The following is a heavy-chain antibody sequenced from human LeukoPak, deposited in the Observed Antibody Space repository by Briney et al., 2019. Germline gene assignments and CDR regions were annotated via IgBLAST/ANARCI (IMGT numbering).Heavy chain of an antibody. CDR3: ARERGQSDCTNGVCSLSRNWFDP. CDR2: INPSGGST. Sequence: GASVKVSCKASGYTFTSYYMHWVRQAPGQGLEWMGIINPSGGSTSYAQKFQGRVTMTRDTSTSTVYMELSSLRSEDTAVYYCARERGQSDCTNGVCSLSRNWFDPWGQGTLVTVSS. J-gene: IGHJ5*02. V-gene: IGHV1-46*01. D-gene: IGHD2-8*01. CDR1: GYTFTSYY.